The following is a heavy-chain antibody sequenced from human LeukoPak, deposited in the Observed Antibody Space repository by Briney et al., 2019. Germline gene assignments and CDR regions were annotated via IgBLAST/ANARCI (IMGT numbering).Heavy chain of an antibody. D-gene: IGHD3-3*01. CDR2: IIPIFGTA. J-gene: IGHJ3*02. CDR1: GGTFSSYA. CDR3: ARGRTIFGVVTIPDAFDI. V-gene: IGHV1-69*13. Sequence: SVKVSCKASGGTFSSYAISWVRQAPGQGLEWMGGIIPIFGTANYAQKFQGRVTITADESTSTAYMELSSLRSEDTAVYYCARGRTIFGVVTIPDAFDIWGQGTMATVSS.